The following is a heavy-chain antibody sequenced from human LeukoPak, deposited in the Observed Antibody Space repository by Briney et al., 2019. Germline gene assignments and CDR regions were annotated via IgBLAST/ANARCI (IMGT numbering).Heavy chain of an antibody. D-gene: IGHD2-15*01. CDR3: ARGPVVVAATPGSTYFDY. J-gene: IGHJ4*02. Sequence: ASVKVSCKASGYTFTGYYMHWVRQAPGQGLVWMGWINPNSGGTNYAQKFQGRVTMTRDTSISTAYMELSRLRSDDTAVYYCARGPVVVAATPGSTYFDYWGQGTLVTVSS. CDR1: GYTFTGYY. V-gene: IGHV1-2*02. CDR2: INPNSGGT.